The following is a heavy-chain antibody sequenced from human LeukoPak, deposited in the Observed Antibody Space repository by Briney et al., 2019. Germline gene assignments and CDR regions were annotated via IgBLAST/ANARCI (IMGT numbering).Heavy chain of an antibody. D-gene: IGHD5-24*01. Sequence: PGDSLRLSCAASGFTFTKYWMTWVRQAPGKGLEWVGNIKQDGSDKNYMDSVKGRFTISRDNTKNSVYLQMNSLGAEDTAVYYCARDLTPLIQLWPRSVDYNYGMDAWGQGTTVTVSS. J-gene: IGHJ6*02. CDR3: ARDLTPLIQLWPRSVDYNYGMDA. V-gene: IGHV3-7*01. CDR1: GFTFTKYW. CDR2: IKQDGSDK.